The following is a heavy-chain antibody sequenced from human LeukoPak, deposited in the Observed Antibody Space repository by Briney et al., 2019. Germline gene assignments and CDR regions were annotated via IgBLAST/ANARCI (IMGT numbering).Heavy chain of an antibody. CDR3: ARHGKASSWYRGNWFDP. CDR1: GGSIGSYY. D-gene: IGHD6-13*01. V-gene: IGHV4-4*09. CDR2: IYTSGST. Sequence: PSETLSLTCTVSGGSIGSYYWSWIRQPPGKGLEWIGYIYTSGSTNYNPSLKSRVTISVDTSKNQFSLKLSSVTAADTAVYYCARHGKASSWYRGNWFDPWGQGTLVTVSS. J-gene: IGHJ5*02.